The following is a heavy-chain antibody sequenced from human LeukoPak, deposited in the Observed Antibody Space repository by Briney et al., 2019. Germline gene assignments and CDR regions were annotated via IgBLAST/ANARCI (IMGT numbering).Heavy chain of an antibody. V-gene: IGHV4-59*08. Sequence: SETLSLTCTVSGGSISSYHWYWIRQPPGKGLEWIAYIYYSGSTKYNPSLKSRVTISVDTSKKEFSLKLNSVTAADTAVYYCAGAMAAAGTRGWFDPWGQGVLVTVSS. CDR3: AGAMAAAGTRGWFDP. CDR2: IYYSGST. D-gene: IGHD6-13*01. J-gene: IGHJ5*02. CDR1: GGSISSYH.